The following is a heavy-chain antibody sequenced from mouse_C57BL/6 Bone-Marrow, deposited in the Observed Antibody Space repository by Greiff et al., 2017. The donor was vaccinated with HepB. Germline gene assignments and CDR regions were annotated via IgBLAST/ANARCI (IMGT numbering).Heavy chain of an antibody. CDR1: GYTFTSYW. J-gene: IGHJ4*01. D-gene: IGHD2-2*01. Sequence: QVQLQQPGAELVKPGASVKLSCKASGYTFTSYWMHWVKQRPGQGLEWIGMIHPNSGSTNYNEKFKSKATLTVDKSSSTAYMQLSSLTSEDSAVYDCAEEDGDDEGYAMDYWGQGTSVTVSS. V-gene: IGHV1-64*01. CDR2: IHPNSGST. CDR3: AEEDGDDEGYAMDY.